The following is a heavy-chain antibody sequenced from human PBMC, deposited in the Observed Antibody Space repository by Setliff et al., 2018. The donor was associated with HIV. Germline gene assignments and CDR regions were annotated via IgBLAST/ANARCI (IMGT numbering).Heavy chain of an antibody. D-gene: IGHD5-18*01. V-gene: IGHV1-69*10. Sequence: GASVKVSCKASGGTFSSYAISWVRQAPGQGLEWMGGIIPILGIANYAQKFQGRVTITADTSISTAYMELNRLRSDDTAVYYCARSYIAFLSTWYYGMDVWGQGTTVTVSS. J-gene: IGHJ6*02. CDR2: IIPILGIA. CDR1: GGTFSSYA. CDR3: ARSYIAFLSTWYYGMDV.